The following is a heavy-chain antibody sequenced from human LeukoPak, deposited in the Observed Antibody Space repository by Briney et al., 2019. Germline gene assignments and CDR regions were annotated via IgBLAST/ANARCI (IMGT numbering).Heavy chain of an antibody. J-gene: IGHJ4*02. D-gene: IGHD3-9*01. Sequence: SETLSLTCTVSGGSMSSSFWNWIRQPAGKGLEWFGRIYSSGRINYNPSLKSRVTISVDTSKNQFSLKLSSVTAADTAVYYCARLRDYDILTGSLYYFDYWGQGTLVTVSS. CDR1: GGSMSSSF. CDR3: ARLRDYDILTGSLYYFDY. CDR2: IYSSGRI. V-gene: IGHV4-4*07.